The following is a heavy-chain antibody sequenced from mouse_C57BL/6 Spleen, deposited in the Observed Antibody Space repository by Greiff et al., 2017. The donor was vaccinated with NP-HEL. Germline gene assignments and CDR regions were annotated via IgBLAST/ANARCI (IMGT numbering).Heavy chain of an antibody. V-gene: IGHV1-15*01. Sequence: VQLQESGAELVRPGASVTLSCKASGYTFTDYEMHWVKQTPVHGLEWIGAIDPETGGTAYNQKFKGKAILTADKSSSTAYMELRSLTSEDSAVYYCTVYDGYLFAYWGQGTLVTVSA. CDR3: TVYDGYLFAY. J-gene: IGHJ3*01. D-gene: IGHD2-3*01. CDR2: IDPETGGT. CDR1: GYTFTDYE.